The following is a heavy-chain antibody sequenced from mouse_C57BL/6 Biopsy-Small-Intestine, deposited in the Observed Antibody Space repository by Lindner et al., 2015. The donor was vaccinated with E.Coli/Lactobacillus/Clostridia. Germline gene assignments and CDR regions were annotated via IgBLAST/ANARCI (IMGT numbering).Heavy chain of an antibody. D-gene: IGHD3-2*02. CDR3: ARRQLNWFDY. Sequence: VQLQESGPELVKPGASVRLPCKASGYTFTDYNMDWVEQSHVKSLEWIGDVNPNSGGTIYNQKFKGKATLTVDESSSTAYMELRSLTSEDTAVYYCARRQLNWFDYWGQGTLVTVSA. J-gene: IGHJ3*01. V-gene: IGHV1-18*01. CDR2: VNPNSGGT. CDR1: GYTFTDYN.